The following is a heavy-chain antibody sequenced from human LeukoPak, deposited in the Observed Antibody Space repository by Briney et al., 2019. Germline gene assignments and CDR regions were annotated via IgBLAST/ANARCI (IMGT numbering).Heavy chain of an antibody. CDR3: ARGSGLWRGDAFDI. CDR2: NYTSGST. D-gene: IGHD3-16*01. CDR1: GGSISSGSYY. Sequence: SQTLSLTCTVSGGSISSGSYYWSWIRQPAGKGLEWIGRNYTSGSTNYNPSLKSRVTISVETTKSQFSLKLSSVTAADTAVYYCARGSGLWRGDAFDIWGQGTMVTVSS. V-gene: IGHV4-61*02. J-gene: IGHJ3*02.